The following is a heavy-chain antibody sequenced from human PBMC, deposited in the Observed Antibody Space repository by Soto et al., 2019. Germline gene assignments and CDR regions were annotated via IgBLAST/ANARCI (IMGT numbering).Heavy chain of an antibody. CDR3: ARDGYGDPYFYYGLDV. J-gene: IGHJ6*02. CDR1: GFAFGFYE. D-gene: IGHD4-17*01. V-gene: IGHV3-48*03. Sequence: GGSLRLSCAASGFAFGFYEMTWVRQAPGKGLEWVSYIKTSGETKYYADSVKGRFTISRDNARNSLYLQMNSLRAEDTAVYYCARDGYGDPYFYYGLDVWGQGTTVTVYS. CDR2: IKTSGETK.